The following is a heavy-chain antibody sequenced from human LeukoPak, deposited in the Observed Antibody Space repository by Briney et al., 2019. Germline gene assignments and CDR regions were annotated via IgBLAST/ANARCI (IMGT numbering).Heavy chain of an antibody. J-gene: IGHJ4*02. CDR2: IYTSGNT. V-gene: IGHV4-4*09. D-gene: IGHD5-24*01. CDR1: GGSISSYY. CDR3: ARHRRGEEMATINAYFDY. Sequence: SETLSLTCTVSGGSISSYYWSWIRQPPGKGLEWIGYIYTSGNTNYNPPLKSRVTISVDTSKNQFSLKLSSVTAADTAVYYCARHRRGEEMATINAYFDYWGQGTLVTVSS.